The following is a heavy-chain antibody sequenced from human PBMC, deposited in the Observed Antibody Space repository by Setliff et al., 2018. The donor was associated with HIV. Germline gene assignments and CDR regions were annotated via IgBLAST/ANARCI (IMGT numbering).Heavy chain of an antibody. CDR3: TRDHTPPPNYDFWSGQLDLRNIFYYMDV. CDR1: GYSLTSYS. CDR2: INCNAGNP. V-gene: IGHV7-4-1*01. J-gene: IGHJ6*03. Sequence: ASVKVSCKASGYSLTSYSINWVRQAPGQGLEWMGCINCNAGNPTYAHGFTGRFVFSVDTPVSTAYLRIFNLKAEDTAVYYCTRDHTPPPNYDFWSGQLDLRNIFYYMDVWGTGSPVTVTS. D-gene: IGHD3-3*01.